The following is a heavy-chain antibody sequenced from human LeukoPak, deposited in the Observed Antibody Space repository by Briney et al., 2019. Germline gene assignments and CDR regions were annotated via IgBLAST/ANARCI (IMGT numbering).Heavy chain of an antibody. CDR3: ASGIAAAGKGYFDL. V-gene: IGHV4-30-2*01. CDR1: GGSISSGGYY. D-gene: IGHD6-13*01. CDR2: IYHSGST. J-gene: IGHJ2*01. Sequence: SETLSLTCTVSGGSISSGGYYRSWIRQPPGKGLEWIGYIYHSGSTYYNPSLKSRVTISVDRSKNQFSLKLSSVTAADTAVYYCASGIAAAGKGYFDLWGRGTLVTVSS.